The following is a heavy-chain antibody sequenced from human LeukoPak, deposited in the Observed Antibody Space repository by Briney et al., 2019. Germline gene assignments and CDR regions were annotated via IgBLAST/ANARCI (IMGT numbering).Heavy chain of an antibody. CDR1: GFTFSSYS. V-gene: IGHV3-33*08. D-gene: IGHD3-10*01. Sequence: GGSLRLSCAASGFTFSSYSMNWVRQAPGKGLEWVAVIWYDGSNKYYADSVKGRFTISRDNSKNTLYLQMNSLRAEDTAVYYCAGEFYGSGTGFDYWGQGTLVTVSS. J-gene: IGHJ4*02. CDR3: AGEFYGSGTGFDY. CDR2: IWYDGSNK.